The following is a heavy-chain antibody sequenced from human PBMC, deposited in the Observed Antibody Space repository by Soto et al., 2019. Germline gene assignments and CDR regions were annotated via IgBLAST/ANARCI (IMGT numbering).Heavy chain of an antibody. CDR2: ISGSGAST. J-gene: IGHJ4*02. V-gene: IGHV3-23*01. CDR3: ARGSSFDY. D-gene: IGHD3-10*01. Sequence: LRLSCAASGFTFSTSPISWVRQAPGKGLEWVSTISGSGASTYYADSVKGRFTISRDNSKNTVSVQMNSLRAEDTAVYYCARGSSFDYLGQGMLVTVSS. CDR1: GFTFSTSP.